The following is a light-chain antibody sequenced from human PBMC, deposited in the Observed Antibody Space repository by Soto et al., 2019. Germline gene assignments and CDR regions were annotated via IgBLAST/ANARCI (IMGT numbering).Light chain of an antibody. CDR3: QSYDSSLSAVV. V-gene: IGLV1-40*01. J-gene: IGLJ2*01. Sequence: QSVLTQRPSVSGAPGQRVTISCTGSSSNIGAGYDARWYQQLPGTAPKLLIYANSDRPSGVPDRFSGSKSGTSASLAITGLQAEDEADYYCQSYDSSLSAVVFGGGTKLTVL. CDR1: SSNIGAGYD. CDR2: ANS.